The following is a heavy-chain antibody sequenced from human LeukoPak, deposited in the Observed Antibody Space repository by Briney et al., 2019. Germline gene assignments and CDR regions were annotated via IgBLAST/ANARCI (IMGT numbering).Heavy chain of an antibody. J-gene: IGHJ4*02. CDR1: EFIFSGHT. V-gene: IGHV3-21*01. Sequence: PGGSLRLSCAVPEFIFSGHTMNWVRQAPGKGPEWVSSISSGSSYIYYADSAKGRFTISRDNANNPVYLQMSSLRDEDMGVYYCAREYDSKGRFDYWGQGTLVTVSS. D-gene: IGHD3-22*01. CDR3: AREYDSKGRFDY. CDR2: ISSGSSYI.